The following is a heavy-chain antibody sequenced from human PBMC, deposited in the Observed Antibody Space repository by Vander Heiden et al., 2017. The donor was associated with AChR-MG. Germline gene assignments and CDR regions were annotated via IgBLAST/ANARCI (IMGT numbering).Heavy chain of an antibody. Sequence: QGQLQESGPGLVKPSQTLSLTCTVSGGSISSGSYNGSWSRQPAGKGLEWIGRIYTIGSTNYNPSLKSRVTISVDTSKNQFSLKLSSVTAADTAVYYCARETIEYSSSSGWYYFDYWGQGTLVTVSS. CDR1: GGSISSGSYN. D-gene: IGHD6-6*01. CDR3: ARETIEYSSSSGWYYFDY. J-gene: IGHJ4*02. V-gene: IGHV4-61*02. CDR2: IYTIGST.